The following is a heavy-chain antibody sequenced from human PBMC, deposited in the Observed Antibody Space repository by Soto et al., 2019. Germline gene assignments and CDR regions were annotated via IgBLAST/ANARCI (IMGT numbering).Heavy chain of an antibody. CDR3: TSYSGGWYWFDP. Sequence: EVQLVESGGGLVQPGGSLKLSCAASGFTFSGSAMHWVRQASGKGLEWVGRIRSKANSYATAYAASVKGRFTISRDDSKNTAYLQMNSLKTEDTAVYYCTSYSGGWYWFDPWGQGTLVTVSS. CDR1: GFTFSGSA. V-gene: IGHV3-73*02. CDR2: IRSKANSYAT. D-gene: IGHD6-19*01. J-gene: IGHJ5*02.